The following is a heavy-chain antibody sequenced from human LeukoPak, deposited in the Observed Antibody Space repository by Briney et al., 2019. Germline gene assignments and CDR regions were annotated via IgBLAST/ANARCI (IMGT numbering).Heavy chain of an antibody. CDR1: GGSISSSSYY. D-gene: IGHD3-3*01. CDR2: IYYTGST. V-gene: IGHV4-39*07. Sequence: SETLSLTCTVSGGSISSSSYYWGWIRQPPGKGLEWIGSIYYTGSTYYNPSLKSRVTISVDTSKNQFSLKLSSVTAADTAVYYCARGSTYYDFWSGYYFPGLYPPHGVYFDYWGQGTLVTVSS. CDR3: ARGSTYYDFWSGYYFPGLYPPHGVYFDY. J-gene: IGHJ4*02.